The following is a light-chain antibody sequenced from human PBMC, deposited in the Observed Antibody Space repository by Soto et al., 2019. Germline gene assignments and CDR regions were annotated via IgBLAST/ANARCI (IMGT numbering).Light chain of an antibody. Sequence: NFMLTQPHSVSESPGKTVTISCTRSSGSIASNYVQWYQQRPGSSPTTVIYEGHHRPSGVPDRFSGSIDSSSNSASLTISGLKTEDEADYYCQSYDDNNQVFGGGTKVTVL. CDR2: EGH. V-gene: IGLV6-57*01. J-gene: IGLJ3*02. CDR1: SGSIASNY. CDR3: QSYDDNNQV.